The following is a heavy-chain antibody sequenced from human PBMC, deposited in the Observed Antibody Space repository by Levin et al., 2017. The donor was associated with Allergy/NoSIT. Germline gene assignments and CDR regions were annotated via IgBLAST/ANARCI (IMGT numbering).Heavy chain of an antibody. V-gene: IGHV4-59*01. Sequence: SQTLSLTCTVSGGSISSYYWSWIRQPPGKGLEWIGYIYYSGSTNYNPSLKSRVTISVDTSKNQFSLKLSSVTAADTAVYYCARGYGGNSGHFDYWGQGTLVTVSS. CDR3: ARGYGGNSGHFDY. J-gene: IGHJ4*02. CDR1: GGSISSYY. CDR2: IYYSGST. D-gene: IGHD4-23*01.